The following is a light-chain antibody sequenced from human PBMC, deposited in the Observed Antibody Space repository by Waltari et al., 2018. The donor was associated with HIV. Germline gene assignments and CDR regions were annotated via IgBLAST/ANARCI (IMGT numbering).Light chain of an antibody. V-gene: IGKV4-1*01. J-gene: IGKJ4*01. CDR2: WAS. CDR1: QSVFFSSNNKNF. Sequence: DIVMTQSPHSLSVSLGESATITCKSSQSVFFSSNNKNFLAWYQQKPGQAPKLLISWASTRESGVPARFSGSGSGTDFTLTIGSLQPGDVAVYFCQQYYTVPLTFGGGTKVEIK. CDR3: QQYYTVPLT.